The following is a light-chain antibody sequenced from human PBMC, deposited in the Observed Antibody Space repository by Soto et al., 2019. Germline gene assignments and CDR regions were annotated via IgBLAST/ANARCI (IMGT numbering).Light chain of an antibody. V-gene: IGKV1-8*01. Sequence: AIRMTQSPSSLSASTGDRVTITCRASQGISSYLAWDQQKPGKAPKLLIYAASTLQSGVPSRFSGSGSGTNFTLTISCLQSEDFATYYCQQYYSYPLTFGQGTKVDIK. CDR1: QGISSY. J-gene: IGKJ1*01. CDR3: QQYYSYPLT. CDR2: AAS.